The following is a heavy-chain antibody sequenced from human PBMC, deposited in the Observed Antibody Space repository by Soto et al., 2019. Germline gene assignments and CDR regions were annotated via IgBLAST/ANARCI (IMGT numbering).Heavy chain of an antibody. CDR2: INADGTTT. CDR3: ATVATHSYNWVDP. CDR1: GFTFSTYW. Sequence: EVHLVESGGGLVQPGGSLRLSCAASGFTFSTYWMHWVRQAPGKGLVWVSRINADGTTTTYADSVKGRFTISRDNAKNTLYLQMNSLGAEDTAVYFCATVATHSYNWVDPWGQGTLVTISS. D-gene: IGHD3-3*02. V-gene: IGHV3-74*01. J-gene: IGHJ5*02.